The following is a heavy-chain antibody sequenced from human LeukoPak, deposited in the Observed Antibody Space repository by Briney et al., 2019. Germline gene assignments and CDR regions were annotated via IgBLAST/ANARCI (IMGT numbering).Heavy chain of an antibody. V-gene: IGHV3-7*01. CDR2: IKQDGSEK. D-gene: IGHD3-10*01. CDR1: GFTFSSYW. Sequence: GGSLRLSCAASGFTFSSYWMSWVRQAPGKGLEWVANIKQDGSEKYYVDSVKGRFTISRDNAKNSLYLQMNSLRAEDTAVYYCARDQSVLWFSYYYYMDVWGKGTTVTVSS. J-gene: IGHJ6*03. CDR3: ARDQSVLWFSYYYYMDV.